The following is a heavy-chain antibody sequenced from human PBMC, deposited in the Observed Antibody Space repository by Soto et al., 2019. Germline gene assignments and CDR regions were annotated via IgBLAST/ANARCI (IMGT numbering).Heavy chain of an antibody. J-gene: IGHJ5*02. Sequence: GGSLRLSCVGSGFSFSNTGMHWVRQAPGKGLEWVAVISFDGTNRNYAESVKGRFTVSRDNLKNSLYLQINSLTPEDTAVYYCARDVSPHMNPSWFDPWGQGTLVTVSS. CDR1: GFSFSNTG. CDR3: ARDVSPHMNPSWFDP. CDR2: ISFDGTNR. V-gene: IGHV3-30*03.